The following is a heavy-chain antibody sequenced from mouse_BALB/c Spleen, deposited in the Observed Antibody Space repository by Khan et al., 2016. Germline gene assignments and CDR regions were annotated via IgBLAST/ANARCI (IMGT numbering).Heavy chain of an antibody. CDR1: GFTFSNYW. CDR3: TCGNPWYFDV. V-gene: IGHV6-6*02. D-gene: IGHD2-1*01. J-gene: IGHJ1*01. CDR2: IRLRSDNYTQ. Sequence: EVKLEESGGGLVQPGGSMKFSCEASGFTFSNYWMSWVRQSPQKGLEWVAGIRLRSDNYTQHYAESVKGSFTISRDDSKRRLFMHMTSLPAADTGSYYGTCGNPWYFDVWGAGTTVTVAA.